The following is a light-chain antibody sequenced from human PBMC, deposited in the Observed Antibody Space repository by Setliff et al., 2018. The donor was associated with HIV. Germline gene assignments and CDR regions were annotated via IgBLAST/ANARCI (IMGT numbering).Light chain of an antibody. J-gene: IGLJ1*01. CDR2: EVS. V-gene: IGLV2-14*01. CDR3: SSYTSGSTPV. Sequence: QSALTQPASVSGSPGQSITISCTGTRSDVGGYDYVSWYQQHPDKAPKLMIYEVSNRPAGVSNRFSGSKSGNTASLTISGLQAEDEADYYCSSYTSGSTPVFGTGTKVTVL. CDR1: RSDVGGYDY.